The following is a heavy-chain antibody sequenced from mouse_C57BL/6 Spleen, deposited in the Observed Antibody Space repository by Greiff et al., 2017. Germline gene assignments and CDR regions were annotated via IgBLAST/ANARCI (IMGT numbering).Heavy chain of an antibody. J-gene: IGHJ4*01. CDR2: ISSGSSTI. Sequence: EVKLMESGGGLVKPGGSLKLSCAASGFTFSDYGMHWVRQAPEKGLEWVAYISSGSSTIYYADTVKGRFTISRDNAKNTLFLQMTSLRSEDTAMYYCATLPLYAMDYWGQGTSVTVSS. CDR1: GFTFSDYG. V-gene: IGHV5-17*01. CDR3: ATLPLYAMDY.